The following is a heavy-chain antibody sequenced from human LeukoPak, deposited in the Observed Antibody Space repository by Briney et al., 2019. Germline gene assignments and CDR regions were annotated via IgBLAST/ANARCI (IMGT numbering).Heavy chain of an antibody. J-gene: IGHJ3*02. CDR2: IYYSGST. CDR1: GGSISSYY. CDR3: ARWDWNYDILTGYYGHGAFDI. Sequence: SETLSLTCTVSGGSISSYYWSWIRQPPGKGLEWIGYIYYSGSTNYNPSLKSRVTISVDTSKNQFSLKLSSVTAADTAVYYCARWDWNYDILTGYYGHGAFDIWGQGTMVTVSP. V-gene: IGHV4-59*01. D-gene: IGHD3-9*01.